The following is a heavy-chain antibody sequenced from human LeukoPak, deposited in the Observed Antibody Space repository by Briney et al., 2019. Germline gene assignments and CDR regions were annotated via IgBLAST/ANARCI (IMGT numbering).Heavy chain of an antibody. V-gene: IGHV3-48*01. J-gene: IGHJ6*03. CDR2: ISSTSSTI. CDR3: ARNGAPVVTAITPYYYYMDV. Sequence: GGSLRLSCAASGFTFSSFSMNWVRQAPGKGLEWVSYISSTSSTIYYADSVKGRFTISRDNAKNSLYLQMNSLRAEDTAVYYCARNGAPVVTAITPYYYYMDVWGKGTTVTVSS. D-gene: IGHD2-21*02. CDR1: GFTFSSFS.